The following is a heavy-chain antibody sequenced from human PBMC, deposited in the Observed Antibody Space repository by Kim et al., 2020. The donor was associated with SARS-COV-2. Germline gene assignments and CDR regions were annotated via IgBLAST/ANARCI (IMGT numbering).Heavy chain of an antibody. D-gene: IGHD1-26*01. CDR2: DGSGK. CDR3: VRGYSGDN. Sequence: DGSGKSEVDCVRGRFTISRDNAKNSLYLQMNSLRGKDTAVYYCVRGYSGDNWGHGTLVTVSS. V-gene: IGHV3-7*01. J-gene: IGHJ4*01.